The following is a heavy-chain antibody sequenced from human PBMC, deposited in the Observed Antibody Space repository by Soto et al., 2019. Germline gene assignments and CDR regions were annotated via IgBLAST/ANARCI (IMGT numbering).Heavy chain of an antibody. Sequence: EVELLESGGGLVQPGGSLRLSCAASGFIFSNYAMGWVRQAPGKGLQWVSTITGSGGITFYADSVKGRFTISRDTSKNTLYLQMNRRRVEDTAFYYCAREGLGRIADRSPTFAYWGQGTLVTVSS. J-gene: IGHJ4*02. D-gene: IGHD2-21*01. CDR1: GFIFSNYA. CDR2: ITGSGGIT. CDR3: AREGLGRIADRSPTFAY. V-gene: IGHV3-23*01.